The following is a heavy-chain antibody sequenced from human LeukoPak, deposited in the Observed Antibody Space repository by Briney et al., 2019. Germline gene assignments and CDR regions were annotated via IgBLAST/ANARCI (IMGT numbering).Heavy chain of an antibody. D-gene: IGHD6-19*01. V-gene: IGHV4-61*02. J-gene: IGHJ4*02. CDR1: GASMSSGSHY. CDR2: IYTSGST. CDR3: ASGYSSGWYLGY. Sequence: PSETLSLTCTVSGASMSSGSHYWSWIRQPAGKGLEWIGRIYTSGSTNYNPSLKSRVTISVDTSKNQFSLKLSSVTAADTAVYYCASGYSSGWYLGYWGQGTLVTVSS.